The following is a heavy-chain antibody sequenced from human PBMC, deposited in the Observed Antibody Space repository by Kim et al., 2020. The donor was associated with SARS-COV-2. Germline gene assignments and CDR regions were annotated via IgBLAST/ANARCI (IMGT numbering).Heavy chain of an antibody. Sequence: ASVKVSCKASGYTFTSYCLHWVRQDPGQSLEWMGWIDVANTNTHYSENFQGRVTISRDTSATTVYIELSSLRSEDTAVYYCARDGRSVDYYFDYWVQGTLVTVSS. J-gene: IGHJ4*02. V-gene: IGHV1-3*01. CDR1: GYTFTSYC. CDR2: IDVANTNT. CDR3: ARDGRSVDYYFDY.